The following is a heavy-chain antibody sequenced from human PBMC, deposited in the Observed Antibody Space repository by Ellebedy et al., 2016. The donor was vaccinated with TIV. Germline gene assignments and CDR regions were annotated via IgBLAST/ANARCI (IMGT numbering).Heavy chain of an antibody. J-gene: IGHJ4*02. Sequence: GESLKISCAASGFTFSNAWMSWVRQAPGKGLEWVGRIKSKTDGGTTDYAAPVKGRFTISRDDSKNTLYLQMNSLKTEDTAVYYCTTEGDYEGLDDYWGQGTLVTVSS. CDR1: GFTFSNAW. D-gene: IGHD4-17*01. CDR3: TTEGDYEGLDDY. CDR2: IKSKTDGGTT. V-gene: IGHV3-15*01.